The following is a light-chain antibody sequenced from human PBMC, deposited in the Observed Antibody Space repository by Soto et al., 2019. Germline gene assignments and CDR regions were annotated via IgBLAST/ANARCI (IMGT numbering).Light chain of an antibody. V-gene: IGLV2-14*01. J-gene: IGLJ2*01. CDR1: SSDIGGHNF. Sequence: QSVLTQPASVSGSPGQSITISCTGTSSDIGGHNFVSWYQHHPGKAPKLLIYEVSYRASGVSNRFTGSNSANTASLTISGLQAEDEADYSCSSYTTSSYVVFGGGTKLTVL. CDR2: EVS. CDR3: SSYTTSSYVV.